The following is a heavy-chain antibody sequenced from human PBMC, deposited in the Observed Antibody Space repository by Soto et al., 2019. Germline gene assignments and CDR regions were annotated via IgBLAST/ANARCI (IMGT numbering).Heavy chain of an antibody. D-gene: IGHD3-3*01. CDR2: IYYSGST. J-gene: IGHJ3*02. CDR1: GGSISSGDYY. Sequence: PSETLSLTCTVSGGSISSGDYYWIWIRQPPGKGLEWIGYIYYSGSTNYNPSLKSRVTISVDTSKNQFSLKLSSVTAADTAVYYCARDRTTVRSAVLRFLDPYSDPFFFDIWGQGTMVTVSS. CDR3: ARDRTTVRSAVLRFLDPYSDPFFFDI. V-gene: IGHV4-30-4*02.